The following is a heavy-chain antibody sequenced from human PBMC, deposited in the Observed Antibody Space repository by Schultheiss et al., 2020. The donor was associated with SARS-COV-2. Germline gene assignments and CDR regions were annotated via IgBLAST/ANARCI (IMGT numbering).Heavy chain of an antibody. CDR3: ARRTATCGMDV. V-gene: IGHV4-34*01. CDR2: INHSGST. Sequence: SETLSLTCAVYGGSFSGYYWSWIRQPPGKGLEWIGEINHSGSTNYNPSLKSRVTISVDTSKNQFSLKLSSVTAADTAVYYCARRTATCGMDVWGQGTTVTVSS. J-gene: IGHJ6*02. CDR1: GGSFSGYY. D-gene: IGHD1/OR15-1a*01.